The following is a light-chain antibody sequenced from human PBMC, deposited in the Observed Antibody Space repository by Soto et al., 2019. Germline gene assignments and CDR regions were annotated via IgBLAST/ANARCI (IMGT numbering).Light chain of an antibody. CDR1: QSLTHSSGYNY. CDR2: LGS. J-gene: IGKJ5*01. CDR3: MQPLQTLIT. Sequence: EIVLTQSPVSLSVSPGEPASISCRSSQSLTHSSGYNYLDWYLLKSGQPPQLVIYLGSNRGSGVPDRFSGSGSGTHFTLTISRVETEDAGVYFCMQPLQTLITFGQGTRLEIQ. V-gene: IGKV2-28*01.